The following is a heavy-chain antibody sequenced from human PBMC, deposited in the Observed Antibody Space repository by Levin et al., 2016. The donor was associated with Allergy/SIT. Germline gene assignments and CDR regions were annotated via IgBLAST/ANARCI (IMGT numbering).Heavy chain of an antibody. Sequence: ESLKISCAGSGFNFEDFWLTWVRQAPGKGLEWVANVNEDGRKKYYEDSVMGRFIISRDNTKNSLYLQMNSLTAEDTAVYYCARTLRDDSWYYWGQGTLVSVSS. CDR3: ARTLRDDSWYY. D-gene: IGHD4-11*01. CDR1: GFNFEDFW. V-gene: IGHV3-7*01. J-gene: IGHJ4*02. CDR2: VNEDGRKK.